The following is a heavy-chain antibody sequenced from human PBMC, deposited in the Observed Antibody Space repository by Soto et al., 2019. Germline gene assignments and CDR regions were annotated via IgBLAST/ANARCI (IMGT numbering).Heavy chain of an antibody. CDR1: GGSFSGYY. Sequence: SETLSLTCAVYGGSFSGYYWSWIRQPPGKGLEWIGEINHSGSTNYNPSLKSRVTISVDTSKNQFSLKLSSVTAADTAVYYCATNTIFGVDYVMDVWGQGTTVTVSS. V-gene: IGHV4-34*01. CDR2: INHSGST. D-gene: IGHD3-3*01. J-gene: IGHJ6*02. CDR3: ATNTIFGVDYVMDV.